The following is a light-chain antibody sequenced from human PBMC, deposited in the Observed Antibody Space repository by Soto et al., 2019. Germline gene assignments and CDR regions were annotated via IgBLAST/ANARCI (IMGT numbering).Light chain of an antibody. CDR1: QDISNY. Sequence: DIQMTQSPSSLSASVGDRVTITCQASQDISNYLNWYQQKPGKAPKLLIYDASNLETGVPSRFSGSGSGTDFTFTISSLQPEDIEKYYFQQYDNLPFPLAPGTKGDIK. CDR2: DAS. J-gene: IGKJ3*01. CDR3: QQYDNLPFP. V-gene: IGKV1-33*01.